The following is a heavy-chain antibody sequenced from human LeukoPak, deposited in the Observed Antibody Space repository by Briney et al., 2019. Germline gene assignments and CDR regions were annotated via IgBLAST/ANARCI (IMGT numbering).Heavy chain of an antibody. Sequence: ASVKVSCKASGYTFTSYGISWVRQAPGQGLEWMGWISAYNGNTNYAQKLQGRVTMTTDTSTSTAYMELRSLRSDDTAVYYCAVSNYYDILTGYYNYYYYGMDVWGQGTTVTVSS. D-gene: IGHD3-9*01. CDR3: AVSNYYDILTGYYNYYYYGMDV. J-gene: IGHJ6*02. CDR2: ISAYNGNT. V-gene: IGHV1-18*01. CDR1: GYTFTSYG.